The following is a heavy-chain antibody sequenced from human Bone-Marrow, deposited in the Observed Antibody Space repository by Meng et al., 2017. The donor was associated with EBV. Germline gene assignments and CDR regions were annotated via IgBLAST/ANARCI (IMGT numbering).Heavy chain of an antibody. J-gene: IGHJ5*02. CDR1: GGTFSSYA. D-gene: IGHD3-10*01. Sequence: QVQLVQSGAEVKKPGSSVKVSCKASGGTFSSYAISWVRQAPGQGLEWMGGIIPIFGTANYAQKFQGRVTITADEFTSTAYMELSSLRSEDTAVYYCARRGYGSGSYYLNWFDPWGQGTLVTVSS. V-gene: IGHV1-69*01. CDR3: ARRGYGSGSYYLNWFDP. CDR2: IIPIFGTA.